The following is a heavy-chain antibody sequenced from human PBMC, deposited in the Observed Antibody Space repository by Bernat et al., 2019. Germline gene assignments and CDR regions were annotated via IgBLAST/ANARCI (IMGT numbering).Heavy chain of an antibody. CDR2: ISGSGGST. CDR3: AKGIAGRGWYGYILVD. D-gene: IGHD6-19*01. Sequence: EVQLVESGGGLVQPGGSLRLSCAASGFTFSSYAMSWVRQAPGKGLEWVSAISGSGGSTYYADSVKGRFTISRDKSKNTLYLQMSSLRAEDTAVYYCAKGIAGRGWYGYILVDWGQGTRVTVSS. J-gene: IGHJ4*02. CDR1: GFTFSSYA. V-gene: IGHV3-23*04.